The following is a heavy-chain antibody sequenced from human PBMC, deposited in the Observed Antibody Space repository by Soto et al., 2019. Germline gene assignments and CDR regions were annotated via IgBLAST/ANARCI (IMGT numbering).Heavy chain of an antibody. D-gene: IGHD3-3*01. Sequence: HPGGSLRLSCAASGFTFSSYWMSWVRQAPGKGLEWVANIKQDGSEKYYVDSVKGRFTISRDSAKNSLYLQMNSLRAEDTAVYYCARVGAVLRFLEWPYTPLGYFDYWGQGTLVTVSS. CDR3: ARVGAVLRFLEWPYTPLGYFDY. V-gene: IGHV3-7*01. CDR2: IKQDGSEK. J-gene: IGHJ4*02. CDR1: GFTFSSYW.